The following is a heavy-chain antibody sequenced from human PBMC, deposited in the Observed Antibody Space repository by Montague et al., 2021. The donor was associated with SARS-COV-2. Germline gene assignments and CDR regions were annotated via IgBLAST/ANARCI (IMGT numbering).Heavy chain of an antibody. CDR3: ARGSGWMGNAFDI. J-gene: IGHJ3*02. V-gene: IGHV4-59*01. Sequence: SETPSLTCTVSGGSISSYYWSWIRQPPGKGLERIGYIYYSGSTNYNPSLKSRVTISVDTSKNQFSLKLSSVTAADTAVYYCARGSGWMGNAFDIWGQGTMVTVSS. CDR1: GGSISSYY. CDR2: IYYSGST. D-gene: IGHD6-19*01.